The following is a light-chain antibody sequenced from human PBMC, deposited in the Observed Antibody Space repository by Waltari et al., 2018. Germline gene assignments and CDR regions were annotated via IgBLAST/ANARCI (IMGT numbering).Light chain of an antibody. V-gene: IGKV1-12*01. CDR3: QQADRLPLT. Sequence: DIQMTQSPTSVSASVGDRVTITCRASQDILSWLALYQQKPGKAPKLLISAASGLESGVPSRFSGRGSGTDFTLTISSLQPEDFATYYCQQADRLPLTFGGGTKVEIK. J-gene: IGKJ4*01. CDR2: AAS. CDR1: QDILSW.